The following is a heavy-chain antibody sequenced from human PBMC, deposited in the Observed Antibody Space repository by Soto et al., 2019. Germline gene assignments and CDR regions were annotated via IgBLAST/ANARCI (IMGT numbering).Heavy chain of an antibody. D-gene: IGHD4-17*01. J-gene: IGHJ6*02. V-gene: IGHV4-39*01. CDR1: GGSISSSSYY. Sequence: QLQLQESGPGLVKPSETLSLTCTVSGGSISSSSYYWGWIRQPPGKGLEWIGSIYYSGSTYYNPSLKSRVTIPVDTPKTQSSLKLSSVTAADTAVYYCARYHYSYGDYYYYGMDVWGQGTTVTVSS. CDR3: ARYHYSYGDYYYYGMDV. CDR2: IYYSGST.